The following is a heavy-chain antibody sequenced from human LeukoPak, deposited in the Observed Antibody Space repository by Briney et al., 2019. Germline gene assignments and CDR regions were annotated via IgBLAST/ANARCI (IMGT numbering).Heavy chain of an antibody. CDR2: IYPGDSDT. CDR3: ARTLDTADNLGHYYYGMDV. V-gene: IGHV5-51*01. J-gene: IGHJ6*02. D-gene: IGHD5-18*01. Sequence: GESLKISCKGSGYSFTSYWIGWVRQMPGKGLEWMGIIYPGDSDTRYSPSFQGQVTISADKSISTAYLQWSSLKASDTAMYYCARTLDTADNLGHYYYGMDVWGQGTTVTVSS. CDR1: GYSFTSYW.